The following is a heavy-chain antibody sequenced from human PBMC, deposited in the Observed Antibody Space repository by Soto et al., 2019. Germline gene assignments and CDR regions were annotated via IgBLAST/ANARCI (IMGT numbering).Heavy chain of an antibody. CDR2: IYPCDSDT. CDR1: GYSFTSYW. Sequence: GESLKISCKGSGYSFTSYWIGWVRQMPGKGLEWMWIIYPCDSDTRYSPSFQGQVTISADKSISTAYLQWSRLKASDTAMYYCARAIAVAGTPYYGMGVWGQGTTVTLAS. J-gene: IGHJ6*02. CDR3: ARAIAVAGTPYYGMGV. D-gene: IGHD6-19*01. V-gene: IGHV5-51*01.